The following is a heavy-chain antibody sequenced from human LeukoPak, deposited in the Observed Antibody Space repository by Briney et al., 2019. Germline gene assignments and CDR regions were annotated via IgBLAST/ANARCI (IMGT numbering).Heavy chain of an antibody. CDR1: AGSISSSSYY. D-gene: IGHD3-3*01. CDR3: ERLVFVGPAEI. CDR2: IYYSGST. Sequence: PSETLSLTCTVSAGSISSSSYYWGWIRQPPGKGLEWIGSIYYSGSTYYNPSLKCRVTISVDTSKNHFSLNLSSVTATAAAVCYCERLVFVGPAEIWGQGTLVTVFS. J-gene: IGHJ4*02. V-gene: IGHV4-39*01.